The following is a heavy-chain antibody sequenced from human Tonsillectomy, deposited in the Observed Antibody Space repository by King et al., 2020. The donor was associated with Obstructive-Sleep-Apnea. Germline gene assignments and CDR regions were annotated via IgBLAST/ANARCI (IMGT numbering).Heavy chain of an antibody. CDR3: ARETYDSSGEDAFDI. J-gene: IGHJ3*02. V-gene: IGHV1-69*01. CDR1: GGTFSSYA. CDR2: IIPIFGTA. Sequence: VQLVESGAEVKKPGSSVKVSCKASGGTFSSYAISWVRQAPGQGLEWMGGIIPIFGTANYEQKFQGRVTITADESTSTAYMELSSLRSVDTAVYYCARETYDSSGEDAFDIWGQGTMVTVSS. D-gene: IGHD3-22*01.